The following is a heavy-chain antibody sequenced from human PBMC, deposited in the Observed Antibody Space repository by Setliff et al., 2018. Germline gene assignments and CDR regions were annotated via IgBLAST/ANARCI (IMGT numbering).Heavy chain of an antibody. CDR1: GGSISSYY. CDR2: IYASGST. D-gene: IGHD1-26*01. CDR3: ARAPPNRYSGSYEYFYMDV. V-gene: IGHV4-4*08. J-gene: IGHJ6*03. Sequence: TLSLPCTVSGGSISSYYWSWIGQPPGKGLEWIGYIYASGSTNYNPSLKSRVTLSVDTSKNQFSLKVSSVTAADAAVYYCARAPPNRYSGSYEYFYMDVWGKGTTVTVSS.